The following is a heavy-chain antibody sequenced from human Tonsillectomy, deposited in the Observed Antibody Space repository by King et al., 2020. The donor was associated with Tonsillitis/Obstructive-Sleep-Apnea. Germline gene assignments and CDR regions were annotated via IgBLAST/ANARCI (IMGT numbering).Heavy chain of an antibody. J-gene: IGHJ6*03. CDR1: GFTFSSYA. D-gene: IGHD6-13*01. Sequence: VQLVESGGGLVQPGGSLRLSCAASGFTFSSYAMSWVRQAPGKGLEWVSAISGSGGSTYYADSVKGRFTISRDNSKNTLYLQMNSLRAEDRAVYYCANKGIAAAGKHYYYYMDVWGKGTTVTVSS. CDR2: ISGSGGST. CDR3: ANKGIAAAGKHYYYYMDV. V-gene: IGHV3-23*04.